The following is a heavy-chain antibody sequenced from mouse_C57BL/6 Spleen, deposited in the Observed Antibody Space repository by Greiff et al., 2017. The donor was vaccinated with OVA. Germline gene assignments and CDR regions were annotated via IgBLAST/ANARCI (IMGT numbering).Heavy chain of an antibody. CDR3: ERQLHYGSSGAYYFDY. D-gene: IGHD1-1*01. J-gene: IGHJ2*01. CDR2: INPYNGGT. V-gene: IGHV1-19*01. Sequence: VQLQQSGPVLVKPGASVKMSCKASGYTFTDYYMNWVKQSHGKSLEWIGVINPYNGGTSYNQKFKGKATLTVDKSSSTAYMELNSLTSEDSAVYYCERQLHYGSSGAYYFDYWGQGTTLTVSS. CDR1: GYTFTDYY.